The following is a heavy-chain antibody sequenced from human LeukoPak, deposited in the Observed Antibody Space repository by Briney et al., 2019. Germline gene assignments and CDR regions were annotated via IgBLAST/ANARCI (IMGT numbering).Heavy chain of an antibody. D-gene: IGHD3-16*01. CDR3: AGRRVLDASFDY. CDR1: GFTVSNNY. CDR2: IYSGDNT. Sequence: GGSLRLSCAASGFTVSNNYRSWVRQAPGKGLEWVSVIYSGDNTYYVESVKGRFTISRDNSKNTLFLQMNRLRAEDTAVYYCAGRRVLDASFDYWGQGTLVTVSS. J-gene: IGHJ4*02. V-gene: IGHV3-66*02.